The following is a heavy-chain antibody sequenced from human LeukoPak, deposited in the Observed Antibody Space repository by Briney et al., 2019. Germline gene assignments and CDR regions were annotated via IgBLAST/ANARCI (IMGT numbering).Heavy chain of an antibody. V-gene: IGHV1-46*01. J-gene: IGHJ4*02. CDR1: GYTFTSYY. D-gene: IGHD6-13*01. Sequence: ASVKVSCKASGYTFTSYYIHWVRQAPGQGLEWMGIINPNGGTTSYARKFQGRVSMTRDTSTSTVYMDLSSLKSEDTAAYYCARIVPGIAAAGFDYWGQGTLVTVSS. CDR2: INPNGGTT. CDR3: ARIVPGIAAAGFDY.